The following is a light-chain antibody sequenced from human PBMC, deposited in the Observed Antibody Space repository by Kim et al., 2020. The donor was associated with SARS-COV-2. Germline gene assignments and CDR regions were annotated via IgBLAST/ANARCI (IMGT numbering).Light chain of an antibody. J-gene: IGKJ1*01. CDR2: DAS. CDR1: QCVGSN. CDR3: QQYNNWRT. V-gene: IGKV3-15*01. Sequence: YVSPGERATLSCRASQCVGSNLAWYQLKPGQAPRLLIDDASTRATGIPARFSGSGSGTEFTLTISSLQSEDFAVYYCQQYNNWRTFGQGTKVDIK.